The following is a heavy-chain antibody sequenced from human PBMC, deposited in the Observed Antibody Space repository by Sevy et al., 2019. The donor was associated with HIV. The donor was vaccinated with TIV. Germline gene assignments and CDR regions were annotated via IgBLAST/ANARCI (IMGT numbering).Heavy chain of an antibody. CDR3: ASGPRFEYYFDY. J-gene: IGHJ4*02. CDR2: IWYDGTDK. Sequence: GGSLRLSCGASGFSFSSYGMHWVRQAPGKGLEWVAVIWYDGTDKYYADSVNGRFTISRDNSKNTLYLQMNSLRADDSAVYYCASGPRFEYYFDYWGQGTLVTVSS. V-gene: IGHV3-33*01. CDR1: GFSFSSYG.